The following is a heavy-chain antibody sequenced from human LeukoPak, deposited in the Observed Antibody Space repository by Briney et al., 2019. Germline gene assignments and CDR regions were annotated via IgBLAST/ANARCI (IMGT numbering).Heavy chain of an antibody. J-gene: IGHJ4*02. CDR3: ARDYSSSLDY. V-gene: IGHV3-23*01. Sequence: GGSLRLSCAASGFTFSSYAMSWVRRAPGKGLEWVSAISGSGGSTYYADSVKGRFTISRDNAKNSLYLQMNSLRAEDTAVYYCARDYSSSLDYWGQGTLVTVSS. CDR1: GFTFSSYA. CDR2: ISGSGGST. D-gene: IGHD6-13*01.